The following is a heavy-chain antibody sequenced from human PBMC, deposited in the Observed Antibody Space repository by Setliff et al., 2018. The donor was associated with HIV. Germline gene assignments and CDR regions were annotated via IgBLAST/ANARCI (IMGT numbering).Heavy chain of an antibody. J-gene: IGHJ3*01. CDR1: GSSMRRNY. Sequence: TLSLTCSVSGSSMRRNYWSWIRQPPGKGLEWIGYIYYSGTTNYNPSLKSRVTFSVDTSKTQFSLRLTSVTAADTAMYFCARVRGDSFWSGSYSLPASDAFDVWGQGTMVTVSS. D-gene: IGHD3-3*01. CDR3: ARVRGDSFWSGSYSLPASDAFDV. V-gene: IGHV4-59*01. CDR2: IYYSGTT.